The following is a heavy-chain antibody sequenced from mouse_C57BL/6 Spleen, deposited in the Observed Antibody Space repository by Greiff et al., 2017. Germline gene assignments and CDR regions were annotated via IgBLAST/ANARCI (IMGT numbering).Heavy chain of an antibody. D-gene: IGHD1-1*01. CDR1: GYAFSSSW. CDR3: ASTYYGGYAMDY. CDR2: IYPGDGDT. Sequence: QVQLQQSGPELVKPGASVKISCKASGYAFSSSWMNWVKQRPGKGLEWIGRIYPGDGDTNYNGKFKGNATLTADKSSSTAYLQRSSLTSEDSAVYFCASTYYGGYAMDYWGQGTSVTVSS. V-gene: IGHV1-82*01. J-gene: IGHJ4*01.